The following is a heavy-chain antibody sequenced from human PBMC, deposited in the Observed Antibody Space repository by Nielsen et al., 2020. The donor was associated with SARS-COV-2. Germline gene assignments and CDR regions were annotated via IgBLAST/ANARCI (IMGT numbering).Heavy chain of an antibody. D-gene: IGHD3-22*01. CDR3: ARHPYYYDSSQAFDI. CDR2: IYYSGST. J-gene: IGHJ3*02. Sequence: ESLKISCAASGFTFSDYYMSWIRQAPGKGLEWIGSIYYSGSTYYNPSLKSRVTISVDTSKNQFSLKLSSVTAADTAVYYCARHPYYYDSSQAFDIWGQGTMVTVSS. CDR1: GFTFSDYY. V-gene: IGHV4-39*01.